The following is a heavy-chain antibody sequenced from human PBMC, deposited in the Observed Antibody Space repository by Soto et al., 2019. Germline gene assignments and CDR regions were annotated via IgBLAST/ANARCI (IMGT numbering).Heavy chain of an antibody. D-gene: IGHD6-19*01. Sequence: PGGSLRLSCAASGFTFSDYYISWIRQAPGKGLEWVSYISGSGGTIHYADSVRGRFTISRDNTKNSLYLQMNSLRAEDTAVYYCAKVRDSSGWYVYFDYWGQGTLVTVSS. J-gene: IGHJ4*02. V-gene: IGHV3-11*01. CDR2: ISGSGGTI. CDR3: AKVRDSSGWYVYFDY. CDR1: GFTFSDYY.